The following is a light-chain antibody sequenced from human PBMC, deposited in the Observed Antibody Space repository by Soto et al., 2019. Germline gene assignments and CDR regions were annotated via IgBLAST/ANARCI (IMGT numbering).Light chain of an antibody. Sequence: DIQMTQSPSSLSASVRDRVTITCRASQTISSYLNWYQQKPGKAPKLLIYAASSLQSGVPSRFSGSGSKTDFTLTISSLQPEDFATYYCQQSYSTPYTFGQGTKLEIK. CDR2: AAS. J-gene: IGKJ2*01. CDR1: QTISSY. CDR3: QQSYSTPYT. V-gene: IGKV1-39*01.